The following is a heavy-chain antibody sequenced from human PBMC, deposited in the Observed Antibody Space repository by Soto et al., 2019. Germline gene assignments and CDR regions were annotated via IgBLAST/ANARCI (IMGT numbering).Heavy chain of an antibody. D-gene: IGHD3-10*01. J-gene: IGHJ6*02. Sequence: QVQLVQSGAEVKKPGSSVKVSCKASGGTFSSYAISWVRQAPGQGLEWMGGIIPIFGTANYAQKVQGRVTITADESTITAYMELSSLRSEDTAVYYCARGYYYGSGSYYPRQNYYYYYGMDVWGQGTTVTVSS. CDR2: IIPIFGTA. V-gene: IGHV1-69*01. CDR3: ARGYYYGSGSYYPRQNYYYYYGMDV. CDR1: GGTFSSYA.